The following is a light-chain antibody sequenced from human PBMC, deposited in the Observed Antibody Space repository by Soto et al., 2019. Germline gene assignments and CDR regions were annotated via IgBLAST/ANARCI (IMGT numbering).Light chain of an antibody. CDR3: QQYESYSPLT. V-gene: IGKV1-5*01. J-gene: IGKJ4*01. Sequence: DIQMTQSPSTLSASVGDRVTITCRASQSIRSWLAWYQQKPGKAPKLLIYDAYSLESGVPSRCSGRRSGTEFTLTIAGLQPEDFSTYYCQQYESYSPLTFGGWTKVDIK. CDR1: QSIRSW. CDR2: DAY.